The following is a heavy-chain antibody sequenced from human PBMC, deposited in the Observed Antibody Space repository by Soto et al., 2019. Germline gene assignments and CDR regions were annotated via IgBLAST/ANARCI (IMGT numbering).Heavy chain of an antibody. D-gene: IGHD3-22*01. V-gene: IGHV1-69*05. J-gene: IGHJ4*02. CDR2: LIPISGTT. Sequence: SVKVSCKASGGTFRNYAITWVRQAPGQGLEWMGGLIPISGTTNYAQKFQGRVTMTRDTSTSTVYMELSSLRSEDTAVYYCARDDSSGYYYVSAYWGQGTLVTVSS. CDR3: ARDDSSGYYYVSAY. CDR1: GGTFRNYA.